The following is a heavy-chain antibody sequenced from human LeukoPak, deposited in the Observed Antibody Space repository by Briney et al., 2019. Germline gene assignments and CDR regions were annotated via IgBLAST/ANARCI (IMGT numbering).Heavy chain of an antibody. CDR3: ARERYYDSSGYDY. V-gene: IGHV3-7*05. Sequence: GGSLRLSCAASGFTFSVYWMTWVRQAPGKGLEWVANIKQDGSEKYYVDSVKGRFTISRDNAKNSLYLQMNSLRAEDTAVYYCARERYYDSSGYDYWGQGTLVTVSS. CDR2: IKQDGSEK. J-gene: IGHJ4*02. D-gene: IGHD3-22*01. CDR1: GFTFSVYW.